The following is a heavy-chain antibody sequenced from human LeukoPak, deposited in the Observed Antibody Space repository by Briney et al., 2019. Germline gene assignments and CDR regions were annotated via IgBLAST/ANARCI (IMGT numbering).Heavy chain of an antibody. CDR3: ASDYYDSSGYYSLGY. J-gene: IGHJ4*02. D-gene: IGHD3-22*01. Sequence: GGSLRLSCVFSGFTFDNYGMTWVRLAPGKGLEWVSSISGSGGNTYYAASVKGRFTISRDNSKNTVYLQMNSLRAEDTAVYYCASDYYDSSGYYSLGYWGQGTLVTVSS. CDR1: GFTFDNYG. CDR2: ISGSGGNT. V-gene: IGHV3-23*01.